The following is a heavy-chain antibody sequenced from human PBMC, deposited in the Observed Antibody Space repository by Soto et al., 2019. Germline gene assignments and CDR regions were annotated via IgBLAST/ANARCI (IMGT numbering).Heavy chain of an antibody. V-gene: IGHV5-10-1*01. CDR2: IDPSDSQT. CDR3: ARQIYDSDTGPNFQYYFDS. CDR1: GYSFAGYW. D-gene: IGHD3-22*01. J-gene: IGHJ4*02. Sequence: GESRNISCKGSGYSFAGYWITWVRQKPGKGLEWMGRIDPSDSQTYYSPSFRGHVTISVTKSITTVFLQWSSLRASDTAMYYCARQIYDSDTGPNFQYYFDSWGQGTPVTVSS.